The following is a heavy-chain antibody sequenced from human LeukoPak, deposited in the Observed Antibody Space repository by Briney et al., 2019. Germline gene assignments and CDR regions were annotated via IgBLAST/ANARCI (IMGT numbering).Heavy chain of an antibody. J-gene: IGHJ4*02. CDR3: AREVTDSSGYYYFDY. V-gene: IGHV1-69*04. D-gene: IGHD3-22*01. CDR1: GGTFSSYA. CDR2: IIPILGIA. Sequence: SVKVSCKASGGTFSSYAISWVRQAPGQGLEWMGRIIPILGIANYAQKFQGRVTITVDKSTSTAYMELSSLRSEDTAVYYCAREVTDSSGYYYFDYWGQGTLVTVSS.